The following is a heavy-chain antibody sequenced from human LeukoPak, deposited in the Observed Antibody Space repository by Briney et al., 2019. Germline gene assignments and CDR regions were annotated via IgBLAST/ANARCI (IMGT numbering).Heavy chain of an antibody. J-gene: IGHJ4*02. Sequence: PGGSLRLSCAASGFTFSSYNMNWVGQAPGKGLEWVSEISGSGGSTYYADSVKGRFTISRDNAKNSLYLQMNSLRAEDTAVYYCAVRFDYWGQGILVTVSS. D-gene: IGHD3-16*02. V-gene: IGHV3-48*04. CDR3: AVRFDY. CDR2: ISGSGGST. CDR1: GFTFSSYN.